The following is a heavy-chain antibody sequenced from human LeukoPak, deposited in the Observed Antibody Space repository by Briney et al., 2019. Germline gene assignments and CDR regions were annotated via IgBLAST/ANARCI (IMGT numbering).Heavy chain of an antibody. CDR1: GFAFSTYS. CDR3: ARIGAGSSRDY. D-gene: IGHD6-13*01. Sequence: GGSLRLSCAASGFAFSTYSMNWVRQAPGKGLEWVSSIVGSSSTYYADSLKGRFTISRDNAKNSLYLQMNSLRAEDTAVYYCARIGAGSSRDYWGQGTLVTVSS. CDR2: IVGSSST. V-gene: IGHV3-21*01. J-gene: IGHJ4*02.